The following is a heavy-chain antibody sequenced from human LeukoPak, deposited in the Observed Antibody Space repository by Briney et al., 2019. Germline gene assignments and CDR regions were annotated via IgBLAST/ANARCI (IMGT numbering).Heavy chain of an antibody. CDR2: INHSGST. J-gene: IGHJ4*02. CDR3: ARVSGYDWESFHDY. D-gene: IGHD5-12*01. Sequence: SETLSLTCAVYGGSFSGYYWSWIRQPPGKGLEWIGEINHSGSTNYNPSLKSRVTISVDTSKNQFSLKLSSVTAADTAVYYCARVSGYDWESFHDYWGQGTLVTVSS. V-gene: IGHV4-34*01. CDR1: GGSFSGYY.